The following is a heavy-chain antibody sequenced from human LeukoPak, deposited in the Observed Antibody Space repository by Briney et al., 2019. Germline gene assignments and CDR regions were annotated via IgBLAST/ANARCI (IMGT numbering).Heavy chain of an antibody. CDR3: AREARMGAIFQGPTYYYYHGMDV. J-gene: IGHJ6*02. CDR1: GGSISSYY. V-gene: IGHV4-59*01. Sequence: SETLSLTCTVSGGSISSYYWSWIRQPPGKGLEWIGYIYYSGSTNYNPSLKGRFTISVDTSKNQLSLKLSSVTAGDTAVYYCAREARMGAIFQGPTYYYYHGMDVWGQGTTVTVCS. D-gene: IGHD1-26*01. CDR2: IYYSGST.